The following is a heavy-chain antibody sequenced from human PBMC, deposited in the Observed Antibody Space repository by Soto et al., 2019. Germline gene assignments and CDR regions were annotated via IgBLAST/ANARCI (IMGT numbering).Heavy chain of an antibody. CDR1: GYTFTNYG. D-gene: IGHD2-21*01. CDR2: ISAYNDNT. J-gene: IGHJ4*02. CDR3: ARGGGVVVAIATQDYFDY. V-gene: IGHV1-18*01. Sequence: EASVKVSCKASGYTFTNYGISWVRQAPGQGLEWVGWISAYNDNTNYAQKFQGRVTMTTDTSTNTAYMELRSLRSDDTAMYYCARGGGVVVAIATQDYFDYWGRGTLVTVSS.